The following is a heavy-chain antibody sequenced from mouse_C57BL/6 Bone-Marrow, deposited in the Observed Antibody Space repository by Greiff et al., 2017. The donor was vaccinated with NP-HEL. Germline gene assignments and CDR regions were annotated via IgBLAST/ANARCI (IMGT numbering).Heavy chain of an antibody. CDR3: ATNYGVFAY. CDR1: GYAFSSSW. V-gene: IGHV1-82*01. J-gene: IGHJ3*01. D-gene: IGHD1-1*01. CDR2: IYPGDGDT. Sequence: VHLQQSGPELVKPGASVKISCKASGYAFSSSWMNWVKQRPGKGLEWIGRIYPGDGDTNYNGKFKGKATLTADKSSSTAYMQLSSLTSEDSAVYFCATNYGVFAYWGQGTLVTVSA.